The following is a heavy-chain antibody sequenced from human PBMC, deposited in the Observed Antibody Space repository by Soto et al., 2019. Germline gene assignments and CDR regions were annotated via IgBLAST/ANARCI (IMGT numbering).Heavy chain of an antibody. CDR3: AREGLVLVLTTVNSDYYYYAMDV. D-gene: IGHD4-17*01. J-gene: IGHJ6*02. Sequence: QVQLVQSGAEVKKPGSSVKVSCKASGDTFSTYTITWMRQAPGQGLEWMGGIIPRSATSKYAQKFQGRVTITADESTSTVYMELSTLRPDDTAVYYCAREGLVLVLTTVNSDYYYYAMDVWGQGTTVTVSS. V-gene: IGHV1-69*12. CDR1: GDTFSTYT. CDR2: IIPRSATS.